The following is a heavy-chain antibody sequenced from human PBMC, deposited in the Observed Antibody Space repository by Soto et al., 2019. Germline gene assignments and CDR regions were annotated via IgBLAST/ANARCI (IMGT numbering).Heavy chain of an antibody. D-gene: IGHD6-13*01. J-gene: IGHJ4*02. CDR1: GFTFPNKG. Sequence: QVKLVESGGGLFQPGGPLGPPLAAPGFTFPNKGPPWVAQAQDKGWEWVAVLLFNGYTQYYADSVKGRFTISGDNSKNTLYLQMDSLQPEDTAVYYCARAPNLSSWPYYFDYWGLGTLVAVSS. V-gene: IGHV3-30*04. CDR3: ARAPNLSSWPYYFDY. CDR2: LLFNGYTQ.